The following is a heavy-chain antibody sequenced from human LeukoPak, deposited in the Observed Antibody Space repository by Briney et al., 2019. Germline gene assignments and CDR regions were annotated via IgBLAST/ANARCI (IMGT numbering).Heavy chain of an antibody. D-gene: IGHD2-2*01. V-gene: IGHV1-2*02. Sequence: GASVKVSCNASGYTFTGYYMHWVRQAPGQGLEWMGWINPNSGGTNYAQKFQGRVTMTRDTSISTAYMELSRLRSDDTAVYYCARDFVVVPAAIDYFDYWGQGTLVTVSS. CDR3: ARDFVVVPAAIDYFDY. CDR2: INPNSGGT. CDR1: GYTFTGYY. J-gene: IGHJ4*02.